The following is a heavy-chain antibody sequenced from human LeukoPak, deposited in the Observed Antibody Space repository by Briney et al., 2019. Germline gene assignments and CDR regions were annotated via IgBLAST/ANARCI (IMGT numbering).Heavy chain of an antibody. CDR2: IYYSGST. J-gene: IGHJ3*02. CDR3: ARDKGGSGWSDDGFDI. V-gene: IGHV4-59*01. Sequence: SETLSLTCTVSGGSISSYYWSWIRQPPGKGLEWIGYIYYSGSTNYNPSLKSRVTISVDTSKNQFSLKLSSVTAADTAVYYCARDKGGSGWSDDGFDIWGQGTMVTVSS. CDR1: GGSISSYY. D-gene: IGHD6-19*01.